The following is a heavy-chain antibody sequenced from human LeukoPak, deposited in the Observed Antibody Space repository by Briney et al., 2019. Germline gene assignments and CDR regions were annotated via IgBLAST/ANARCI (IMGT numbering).Heavy chain of an antibody. V-gene: IGHV3-30-3*01. CDR1: GFTFSSYA. CDR3: ARDKSGGSYPLYYFDY. Sequence: PGGSLRLSCAASGFTFSSYAMHWVRPAPGKGLERVAVISYDGSNKYYADTVKGRYTISRDNSTNTLYMQMNSLRGEDTAVYYCARDKSGGSYPLYYFDYWVQGTLVTVSS. D-gene: IGHD1-26*01. J-gene: IGHJ4*02. CDR2: ISYDGSNK.